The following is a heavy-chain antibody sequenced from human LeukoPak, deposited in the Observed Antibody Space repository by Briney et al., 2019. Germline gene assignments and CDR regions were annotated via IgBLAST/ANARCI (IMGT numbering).Heavy chain of an antibody. CDR2: IYHSGGT. D-gene: IGHD2-2*01. CDR3: ARRLPDTIAEAFDY. Sequence: PSETLSLTSTVSGGSISSGGYYWSWIRQPPGKGLEWIGYIYHSGGTYYNPSLKSRVTISVDTSKNQFSLNLSSVTAADTAVYFCARRLPDTIAEAFDYWGQGTLVTVSS. CDR1: GGSISSGGYY. J-gene: IGHJ4*02. V-gene: IGHV4-30-2*02.